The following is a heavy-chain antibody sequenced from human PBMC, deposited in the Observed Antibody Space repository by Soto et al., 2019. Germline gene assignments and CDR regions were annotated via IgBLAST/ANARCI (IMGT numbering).Heavy chain of an antibody. CDR2: INGDGAYR. Sequence: GGSLRLSCAASGFTFTNYWMHWVRQVPGKGLVWVSRINGDGAYRSYADFAGGRFTISRDNAKNTVYLQMNGLRADDTSVYYCARDVTPAGTTRDDYYYRGRRSTVTVSS. CDR1: GFTFTNYW. CDR3: ARDVTPAGTTRDDYYY. V-gene: IGHV3-74*01. J-gene: IGHJ4*01. D-gene: IGHD1-1*01.